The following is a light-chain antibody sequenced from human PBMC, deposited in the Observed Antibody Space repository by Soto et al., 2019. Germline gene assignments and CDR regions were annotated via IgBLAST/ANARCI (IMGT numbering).Light chain of an antibody. CDR3: QQSYSTPKT. V-gene: IGKV1-39*01. CDR1: QGISSY. CDR2: TAS. J-gene: IGKJ1*01. Sequence: IQLTQSPSSLSASVGDRVTTTCRASQGISSYLAWYQQKPGKAPKLLIYTASTLQSGVPSRFSGSGSGTDFTLTINSLQPEDFATYYCQQSYSTPKTFGQGTKVDIK.